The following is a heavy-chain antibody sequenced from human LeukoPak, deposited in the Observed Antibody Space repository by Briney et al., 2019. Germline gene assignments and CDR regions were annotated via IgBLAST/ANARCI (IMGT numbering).Heavy chain of an antibody. V-gene: IGHV4-59*01. Sequence: SETLSLTCTVPVGSINSFYWSWIRQPPGGGLEWIGYIYYSGTTNYNPSLKSRVTISVDASKNQFSLWLSSVTAADTAVYYCARLARLTLIRGVTGYHSLDVWGKGTKVTVSS. J-gene: IGHJ6*04. CDR2: IYYSGTT. CDR3: ARLARLTLIRGVTGYHSLDV. D-gene: IGHD3-10*01. CDR1: VGSINSFY.